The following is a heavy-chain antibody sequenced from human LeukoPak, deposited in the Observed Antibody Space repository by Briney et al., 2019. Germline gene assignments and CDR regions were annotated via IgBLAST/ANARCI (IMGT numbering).Heavy chain of an antibody. Sequence: PSETLSLTCNVSGFSISSGYFWGWIRQPPGKGLEWIGSINYTYYNPSLKSRVTLSVDTSKNQFSLKLSSVTAADTAVYYCARRRFVRGPDVVNPFDYWGQGTLVTVSS. V-gene: IGHV4-38-2*02. CDR2: INYT. CDR1: GFSISSGYF. J-gene: IGHJ4*02. D-gene: IGHD2-8*01. CDR3: ARRRFVRGPDVVNPFDY.